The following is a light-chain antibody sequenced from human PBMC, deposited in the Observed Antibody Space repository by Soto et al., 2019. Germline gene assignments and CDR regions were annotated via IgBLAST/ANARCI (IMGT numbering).Light chain of an antibody. CDR2: SNT. Sequence: QAVVTQPPSASGTPGQRVTISCSGGSSNIGSNTVNWYQQFPGTAPKLLIYSNTQRPSGVPDRFSGSKSGTSASLAISGLQSEDEADYYCAIWDDRLNGPVFGGGTQLTVL. CDR1: SSNIGSNT. V-gene: IGLV1-44*01. J-gene: IGLJ2*01. CDR3: AIWDDRLNGPV.